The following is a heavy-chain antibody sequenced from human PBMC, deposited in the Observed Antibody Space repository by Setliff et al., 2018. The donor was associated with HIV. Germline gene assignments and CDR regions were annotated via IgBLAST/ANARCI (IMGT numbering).Heavy chain of an antibody. CDR2: INPNSGNT. Sequence: ASVKVSCKASGYTFTGYYMHWVRQAPGQGLEWMGRINPNSGNTGYAQKFQGRVTMTRNTSISTAYMELSSLKSEDTAVYYCARPGNWGDRSMNYWGQGTLVTVS. J-gene: IGHJ4*02. D-gene: IGHD3-10*01. CDR3: ARPGNWGDRSMNY. CDR1: GYTFTGYY. V-gene: IGHV1-8*02.